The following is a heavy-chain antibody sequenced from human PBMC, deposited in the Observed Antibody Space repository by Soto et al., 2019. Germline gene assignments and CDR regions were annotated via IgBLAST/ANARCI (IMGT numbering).Heavy chain of an antibody. CDR3: ARMSSAGTLNWFDP. CDR1: GYTFVNFD. CDR2: MNPGSGQI. J-gene: IGHJ5*02. D-gene: IGHD6-13*01. Sequence: QVQLVQSGAEVKEPGASVRVSCKASGYTFVNFDISWVRQAAGQGLEWLGWMNPGSGQIGYASKFQGRVAMTRDASTSTAYLELSSLTSGDSAVYYCARMSSAGTLNWFDPWGQGTLVTVSS. V-gene: IGHV1-8*01.